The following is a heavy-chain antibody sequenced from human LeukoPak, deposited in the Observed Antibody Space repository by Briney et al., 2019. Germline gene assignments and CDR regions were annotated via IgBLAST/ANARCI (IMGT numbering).Heavy chain of an antibody. V-gene: IGHV1-18*01. J-gene: IGHJ4*02. D-gene: IGHD2-15*01. CDR1: GYTFTSSG. Sequence: RASLKLSCKTSGYTFTSSGITWVRQAPGQGLEWVACINTHSGYSKYAQRLKGRFTITADTSKNTPYMELSSLTADDTAVYYCAKNTTVGYSDSWGQGTLVTVSS. CDR3: AKNTTVGYSDS. CDR2: INTHSGYS.